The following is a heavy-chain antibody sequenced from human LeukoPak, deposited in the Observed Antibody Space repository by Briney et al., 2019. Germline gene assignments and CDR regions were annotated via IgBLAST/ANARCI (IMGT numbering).Heavy chain of an antibody. D-gene: IGHD3-9*01. CDR2: INWNGGST. V-gene: IGHV3-20*04. CDR1: GFTFDDYA. Sequence: GGSLRLSCAASGFTFDDYAMTWVRQAPGRGLEWVSRINWNGGSTTYADSVKGRFTISRDNAKNSLYLQMNSLRVEDTAVYYCARGHYDVLAASYKWTPDYWGQGTLVTVSS. CDR3: ARGHYDVLAASYKWTPDY. J-gene: IGHJ4*02.